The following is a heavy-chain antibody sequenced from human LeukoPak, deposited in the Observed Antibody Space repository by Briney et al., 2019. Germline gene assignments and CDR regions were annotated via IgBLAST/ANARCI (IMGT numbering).Heavy chain of an antibody. D-gene: IGHD1-1*01. CDR3: ARVPELERFDY. Sequence: ASVKLSGKASGGTFSSYAISWVRQAPGQGLEWMGGIIPIFGTANYAQKFQGRVTITTDVSTSTAYMELSSLRSEDTAVYYCARVPELERFDYWGQGTLVTVSS. J-gene: IGHJ4*02. V-gene: IGHV1-69*05. CDR1: GGTFSSYA. CDR2: IIPIFGTA.